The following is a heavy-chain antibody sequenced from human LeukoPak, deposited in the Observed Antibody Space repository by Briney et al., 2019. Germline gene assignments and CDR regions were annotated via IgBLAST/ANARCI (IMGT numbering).Heavy chain of an antibody. CDR1: GYTFTSYY. J-gene: IGHJ1*01. V-gene: IGHV1-46*01. D-gene: IGHD6-19*01. CDR2: INPSGGST. Sequence: GASVKVSCKASGYTFTSYYMHWVRQAPGQGLEWMGIINPSGGSTSYAQKFQGRVTMTRDTSTSTVYMELSSLRSEDTAVYYCARIASAVAGIYAEYFQHWGQGTLVTVSS. CDR3: ARIASAVAGIYAEYFQH.